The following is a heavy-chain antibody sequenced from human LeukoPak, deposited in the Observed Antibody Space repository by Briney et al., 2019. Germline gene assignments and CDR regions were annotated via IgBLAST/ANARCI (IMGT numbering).Heavy chain of an antibody. CDR2: ISGSGGST. J-gene: IGHJ6*02. V-gene: IGHV3-23*01. Sequence: PGGSLRLPCAASGFTFSSYAMSWVRQAPGKGLEWVSAISGSGGSTYYADSVKGRFTISRDNSKNTLYLQMNSLRAEDTAVYYCAKTKDNFYYYGMDVWGQGTTVTVSS. CDR3: AKTKDNFYYYGMDV. CDR1: GFTFSSYA.